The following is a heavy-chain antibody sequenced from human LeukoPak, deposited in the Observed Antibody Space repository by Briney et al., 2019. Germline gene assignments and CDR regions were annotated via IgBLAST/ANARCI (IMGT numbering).Heavy chain of an antibody. CDR1: EFTFSSCA. D-gene: IGHD5-24*01. J-gene: IGHJ4*02. V-gene: IGHV3-23*01. CDR2: ISGSGGST. CDR3: AKARGRDGYKDELDY. Sequence: GGSLRLSCASSEFTFSSCAMSWVRQAPGEGLEWVSVISGSGGSTYYADPVKGRFTISRDNSKNTLYLQMNSLRAEDTAVYYCAKARGRDGYKDELDYWGQGTLVTVSS.